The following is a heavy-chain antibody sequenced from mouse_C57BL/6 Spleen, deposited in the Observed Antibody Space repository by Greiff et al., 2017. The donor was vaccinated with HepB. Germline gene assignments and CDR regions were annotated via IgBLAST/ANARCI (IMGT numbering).Heavy chain of an antibody. Sequence: VQLQQSGAELAKPGASVKLSCKASGYTFTSYWMHWVKQRPGQGLEWIGYINPSSGYTKYNQKFKDKATLTADKSSSTAYMQLSSLTYEDSAVYYCARDYYGRGAWFAYWGQGTLVTVSA. CDR1: GYTFTSYW. CDR2: INPSSGYT. V-gene: IGHV1-7*01. CDR3: ARDYYGRGAWFAY. D-gene: IGHD1-1*01. J-gene: IGHJ3*01.